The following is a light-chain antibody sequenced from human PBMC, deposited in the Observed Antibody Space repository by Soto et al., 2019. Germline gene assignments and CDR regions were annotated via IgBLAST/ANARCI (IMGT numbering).Light chain of an antibody. CDR1: QSISSW. CDR3: QQYNSYLYT. J-gene: IGKJ2*01. CDR2: DAS. V-gene: IGKV1-5*01. Sequence: DIQLTQCPSTLSASVGDRVTITCRASQSISSWLAWYQQKPGKAPKLLIYDASSLESGVPSRFSGSGSGTEFTLTISSLQPDDFATYYCQQYNSYLYTFGQGTKVDIK.